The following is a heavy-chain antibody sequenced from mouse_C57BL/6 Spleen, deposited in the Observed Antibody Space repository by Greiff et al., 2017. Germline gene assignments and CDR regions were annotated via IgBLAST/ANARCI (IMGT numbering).Heavy chain of an antibody. Sequence: EVMLVESGGGLVKPGGSLKLSCAASGFTFSSYAMSWVRQTPEKRLEWVATISDGGSYTYYPDNVKGRFTISRDNAKNNLYLQMSHLKSEDTAMYYCAREGYGSSYGGFDYWGQGTTLTVSS. J-gene: IGHJ2*01. CDR1: GFTFSSYA. CDR2: ISDGGSYT. V-gene: IGHV5-4*01. CDR3: AREGYGSSYGGFDY. D-gene: IGHD1-1*01.